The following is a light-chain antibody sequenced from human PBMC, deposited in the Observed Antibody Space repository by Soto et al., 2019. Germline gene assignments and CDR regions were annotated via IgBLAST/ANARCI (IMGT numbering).Light chain of an antibody. CDR1: ISDVGSYNL. Sequence: QSALTQPASVSGSPGQSITISCTGTISDVGSYNLVSWYQQHPGKAPKRMIYEGSKRPSGVSNRFSGSKSGNKASLTISGLQAEDEADYYCCSYAGSSTPNVFGTGTKVTLL. CDR3: CSYAGSSTPNV. V-gene: IGLV2-23*01. CDR2: EGS. J-gene: IGLJ1*01.